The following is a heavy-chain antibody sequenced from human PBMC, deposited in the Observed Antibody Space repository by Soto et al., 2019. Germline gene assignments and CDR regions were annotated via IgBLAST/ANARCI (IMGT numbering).Heavy chain of an antibody. J-gene: IGHJ6*02. CDR2: ISAYNGNT. CDR3: ARDGGWGLTFYYYYYGMDV. Sequence: ASVKVSCKASGYTFTSYGISWVRQAPGQGLEWMGWISAYNGNTNYAQKLQGRVTMTTDTSTSTAYMELRSLRSDDTAVYYCARDGGWGLTFYYYYYGMDVWGQGTTVTVS. D-gene: IGHD3-16*01. V-gene: IGHV1-18*01. CDR1: GYTFTSYG.